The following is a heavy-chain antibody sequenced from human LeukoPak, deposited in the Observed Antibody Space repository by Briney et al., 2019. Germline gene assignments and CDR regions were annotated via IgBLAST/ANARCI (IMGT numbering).Heavy chain of an antibody. J-gene: IGHJ4*02. Sequence: GGSLRLFCAASGFTFSSYWMHWVRQVPGKGLVWVARINPGGSSITYADSVKGRFTISRDNAKNTLYLQMDSLRAEDTGVYYCARSHQADDYWGQGTLVTVSS. D-gene: IGHD2-2*01. V-gene: IGHV3-74*01. CDR2: INPGGSSI. CDR1: GFTFSSYW. CDR3: ARSHQADDY.